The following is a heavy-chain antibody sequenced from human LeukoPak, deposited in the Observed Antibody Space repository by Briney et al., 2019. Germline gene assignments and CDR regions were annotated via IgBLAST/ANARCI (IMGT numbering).Heavy chain of an antibody. J-gene: IGHJ5*02. CDR2: IYYSGST. D-gene: IGHD2-15*01. CDR1: GGSISSYY. Sequence: SETLSLTCTVSGGSISSYYWSWIRQPPGKGLEWIGYIYYSGSTNYNPSLKSRVTISVDTSKNQFSLKLSSVTAADTAVYYCARRLDCSGGRCYNYWFDPWGQGTLVTVSS. V-gene: IGHV4-59*08. CDR3: ARRLDCSGGRCYNYWFDP.